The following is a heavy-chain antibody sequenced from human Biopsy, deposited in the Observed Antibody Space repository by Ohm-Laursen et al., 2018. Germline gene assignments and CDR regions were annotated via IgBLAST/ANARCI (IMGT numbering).Heavy chain of an antibody. CDR2: IWSSGTT. V-gene: IGHV4-59*01. D-gene: IGHD1-26*01. CDR3: ARVVGAATGFDQ. Sequence: GTLSLICSISGGSISGYYWNWIRQSPGKGLEWIGYIWSSGTTDYNPSLQSRVSMSLELSTDQFSLKVDSVTAADTAVYYCARVVGAATGFDQWGQGIPVTVSS. CDR1: GGSISGYY. J-gene: IGHJ4*02.